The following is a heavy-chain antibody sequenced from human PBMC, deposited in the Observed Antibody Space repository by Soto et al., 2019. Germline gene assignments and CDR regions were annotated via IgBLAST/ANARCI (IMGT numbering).Heavy chain of an antibody. J-gene: IGHJ4*02. CDR3: ASSVDTAMGSDY. CDR1: GGTFSSYA. D-gene: IGHD5-18*01. CDR2: IIPIFGTE. V-gene: IGHV1-69*13. Sequence: ASVKVSCKASGGTFSSYAISWVRQAPGQGLEWMGGIIPIFGTENYAQKFQGRVTITADESTSTAYMELSSLRSEDTAVYYCASSVDTAMGSDYWGKGTLVTVSS.